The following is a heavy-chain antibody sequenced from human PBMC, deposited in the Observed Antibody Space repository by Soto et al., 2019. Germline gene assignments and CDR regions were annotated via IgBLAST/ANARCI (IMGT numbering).Heavy chain of an antibody. D-gene: IGHD5-18*01. CDR2: IYPGDSDT. Sequence: PGASLKISCEGSGYRFTSYWIGWERQMPGKGLEWMGIIYPGDSDTRYSPSFQGQVTISADKSISTAYLQWSSLKASDTAMYYCARLIGYSYGYFDYWGQGTLVTVSS. V-gene: IGHV5-51*01. J-gene: IGHJ4*02. CDR1: GYRFTSYW. CDR3: ARLIGYSYGYFDY.